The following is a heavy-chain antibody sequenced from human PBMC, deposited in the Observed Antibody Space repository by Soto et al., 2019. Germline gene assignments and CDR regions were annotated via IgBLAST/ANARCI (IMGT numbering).Heavy chain of an antibody. D-gene: IGHD6-13*01. Sequence: SETLTLTCTVSGGSIGSGGYYWSWIRQHPGKGLEWIGYIYYSGSTYYNPSLKSRVTISVDTPKNQFSLKLSSVTAADTAVYYCARDIAAASIYYYYGMDVWGQGTTVTVSS. CDR1: GGSIGSGGYY. V-gene: IGHV4-31*03. CDR2: IYYSGST. J-gene: IGHJ6*02. CDR3: ARDIAAASIYYYYGMDV.